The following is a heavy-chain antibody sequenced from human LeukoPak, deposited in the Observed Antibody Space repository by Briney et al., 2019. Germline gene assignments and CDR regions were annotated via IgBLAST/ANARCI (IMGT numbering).Heavy chain of an antibody. CDR2: IKPRTSGGTT. V-gene: IGHV3-15*01. Sequence: GGSLRLSCTASGFSFSDAWMTWVRQAPGKGLERVGRIKPRTSGGTTDYAAPVKGRFTISRDDSKNTVYLQMNSLETEDTAVYYCTTPPDWGQGTLVTVSS. CDR3: TTPPD. J-gene: IGHJ4*02. CDR1: GFSFSDAW.